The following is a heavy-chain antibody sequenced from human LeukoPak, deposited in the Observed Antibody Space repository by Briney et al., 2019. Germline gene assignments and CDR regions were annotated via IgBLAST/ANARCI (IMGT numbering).Heavy chain of an antibody. CDR1: GLIFRSYW. Sequence: PGGSLRLSCEVSGLIFRSYWMSWVRLAPGKGLEWVANINQDGSEKYFVDSVRGRFTISSDNAKNLLHLQMNTLRAEDTAVYYCARERDGRFFDYWGQGTLVTVSS. D-gene: IGHD5-24*01. CDR3: ARERDGRFFDY. J-gene: IGHJ4*02. CDR2: INQDGSEK. V-gene: IGHV3-7*01.